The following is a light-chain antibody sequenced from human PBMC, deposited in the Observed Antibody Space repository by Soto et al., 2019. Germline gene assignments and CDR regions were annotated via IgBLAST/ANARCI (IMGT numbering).Light chain of an antibody. CDR2: DAS. J-gene: IGKJ4*01. CDR3: QQYNSPT. Sequence: DIQMTQSPSTLSASVGDRVTITCRASQSISDWLAWYQQKPGKAPKLLIYDASSLESGVPSRFSGSGSGTEFTLTISSLQPDDFATYYCQQYNSPTFGGGTKVEIK. V-gene: IGKV1-5*01. CDR1: QSISDW.